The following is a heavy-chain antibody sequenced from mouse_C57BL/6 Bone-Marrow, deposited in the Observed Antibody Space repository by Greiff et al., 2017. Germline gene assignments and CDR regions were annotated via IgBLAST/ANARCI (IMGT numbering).Heavy chain of an antibody. D-gene: IGHD1-3*01. Sequence: EVHLVESGGGLVKPGGSLKLSCAASGYTFSDYGMHWVRQAPVEGLEWVAYISSGSSTIYYADTVKGRFTISRDNAKNTLFLQMTRLGSEDTAMYYCARITSWFAYWGQGTLVTVSA. CDR3: ARITSWFAY. V-gene: IGHV5-17*01. J-gene: IGHJ3*01. CDR1: GYTFSDYG. CDR2: ISSGSSTI.